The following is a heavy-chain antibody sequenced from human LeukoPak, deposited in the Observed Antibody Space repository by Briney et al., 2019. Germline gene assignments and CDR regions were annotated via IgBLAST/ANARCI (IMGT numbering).Heavy chain of an antibody. CDR1: GGSIGSYY. V-gene: IGHV4-59*01. CDR3: ARGLDTNDWCDAFDI. J-gene: IGHJ3*02. CDR2: IYYSGST. Sequence: PSETLSLTCTVSGGSIGSYYWSWIRQPPGKGLEWIGYIYYSGSTNYNPSLRSRVTISVDTSKSQFSLKLSSVTAADTAVYYCARGLDTNDWCDAFDIWGQGTMVTVSS. D-gene: IGHD3/OR15-3a*01.